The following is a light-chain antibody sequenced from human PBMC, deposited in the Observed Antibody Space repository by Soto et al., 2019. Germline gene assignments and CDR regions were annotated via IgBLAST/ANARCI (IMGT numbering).Light chain of an antibody. V-gene: IGKV1-33*01. CDR2: DAS. J-gene: IGKJ5*01. CDR3: QQYDNLPIT. Sequence: DSPSSLSASIRDRVTSTDQASQDISNYLNWYQQNPGKAPKLLIYDASNLETGVPSRFSGSGSGTDFTFTISSLQPEDIATYYCQQYDNLPITFGQGRLLEVK. CDR1: QDISNY.